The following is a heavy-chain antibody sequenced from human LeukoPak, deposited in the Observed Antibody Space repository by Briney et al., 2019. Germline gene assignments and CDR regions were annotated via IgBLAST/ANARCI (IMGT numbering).Heavy chain of an antibody. CDR1: GYTFTTYA. CDR3: ARGQDYRLDP. D-gene: IGHD4-11*01. CDR2: INPNSGGT. J-gene: IGHJ5*02. Sequence: ASVKVSCKASGYTFTTYAMHWVRQAPGQRLEWMGWINPNSGGTNYAQKFQGWVTMTRDTSISTAYMELSRLRSDDTAVYYCARGQDYRLDPWGQGTLVTVSS. V-gene: IGHV1-2*04.